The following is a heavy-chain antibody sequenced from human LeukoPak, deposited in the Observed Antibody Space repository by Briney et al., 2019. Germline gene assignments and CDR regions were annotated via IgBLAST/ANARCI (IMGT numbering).Heavy chain of an antibody. CDR1: GFTFSSYA. V-gene: IGHV3-30*04. Sequence: PGGSLRLSCVASGFTFSSYALHWVRQAPGKGLEWVALVSSDGSYRHYPDSVKDRFTISRDNSKNTLWLQIDSLRNEDTAVYYCVRDRLRRPYYFDHWGQGTLVTVST. J-gene: IGHJ4*02. D-gene: IGHD3-16*01. CDR2: VSSDGSYR. CDR3: VRDRLRRPYYFDH.